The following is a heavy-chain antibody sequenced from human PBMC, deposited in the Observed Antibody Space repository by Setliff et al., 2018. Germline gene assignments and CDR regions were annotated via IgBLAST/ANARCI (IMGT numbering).Heavy chain of an antibody. CDR3: ARGPRFDYESPTYRRRFDP. D-gene: IGHD3-22*01. J-gene: IGHJ5*02. CDR1: GGSISRYH. CDR2: IQTSGTT. V-gene: IGHV4-4*08. Sequence: PSETLSLTCTVSGGSISRYHWSWIRQPPGKGLEWIGYIQTSGTTSYTPSLKGRVTISVDTSKNLFSLKLSSVTAADTAVYFCARGPRFDYESPTYRRRFDPWGQGTAVTVSS.